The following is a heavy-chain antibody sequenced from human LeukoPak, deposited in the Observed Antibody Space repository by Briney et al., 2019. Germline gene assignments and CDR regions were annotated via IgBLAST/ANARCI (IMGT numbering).Heavy chain of an antibody. J-gene: IGHJ4*02. D-gene: IGHD6-19*01. CDR1: GGSISSGGYS. Sequence: PSETLSLTCAVSGGSISSGGYSWSWIRQPPGKGLEWIGYIYHSGSTYYNPSLKSRVTISVDRSKNQFSLKLSSVTAADTAVYYCAKGRHEVGSGWWGDYWGQGTLVTVSS. CDR3: AKGRHEVGSGWWGDY. V-gene: IGHV4-30-2*01. CDR2: IYHSGST.